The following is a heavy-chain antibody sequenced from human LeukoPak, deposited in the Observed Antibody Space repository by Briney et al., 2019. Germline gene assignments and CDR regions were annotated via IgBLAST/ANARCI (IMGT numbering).Heavy chain of an antibody. CDR1: GFTFSSYG. J-gene: IGHJ5*02. CDR3: AKDRRGYSHGYGSGWFDP. V-gene: IGHV3-23*01. CDR2: ISGSGGST. Sequence: PGGTLRLSCAASGFTFSSYGMSWVRQAPGKGLEWVSAISGSGGSTYYADSVKGRFTISRDNSKNTLYLQMNSLRAEDTAVYYCAKDRRGYSHGYGSGWFDPWGQGTLVTVSS. D-gene: IGHD5-18*01.